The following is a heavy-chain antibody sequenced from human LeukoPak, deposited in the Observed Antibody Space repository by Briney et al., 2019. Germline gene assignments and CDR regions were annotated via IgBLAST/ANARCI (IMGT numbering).Heavy chain of an antibody. J-gene: IGHJ4*02. Sequence: GGSLRLSCAASGFTFISYEMNWVRQAPGKGLEWVSYISSSNRTIYYADSVRGRFTISRDNAKNSLYLQMNSLRAEDTAIYYCARGLYSGSSGSFDYWGQGTLVTVSS. V-gene: IGHV3-48*03. CDR1: GFTFISYE. CDR2: ISSSNRTI. D-gene: IGHD1-26*01. CDR3: ARGLYSGSSGSFDY.